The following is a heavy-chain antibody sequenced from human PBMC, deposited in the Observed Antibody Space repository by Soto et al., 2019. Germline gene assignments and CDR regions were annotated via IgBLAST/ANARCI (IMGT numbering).Heavy chain of an antibody. Sequence: WASVKVSCKASGGTFSSYASSWVRQAPGQGLEWMGGIIPIFGTANYAQKFQGRVTITADESTSTAYMELSSLRSEDTAVYYCARTSGSYLAPWGQGTLVTVSS. D-gene: IGHD3-10*01. V-gene: IGHV1-69*13. J-gene: IGHJ5*02. CDR3: ARTSGSYLAP. CDR1: GGTFSSYA. CDR2: IIPIFGTA.